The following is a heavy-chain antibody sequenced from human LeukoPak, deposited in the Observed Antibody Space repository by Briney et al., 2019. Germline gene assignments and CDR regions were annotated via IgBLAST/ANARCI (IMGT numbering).Heavy chain of an antibody. V-gene: IGHV3-48*03. J-gene: IGHJ3*02. CDR2: ISSSGSTI. CDR1: GFTFSSYE. Sequence: GGSLRLSCAASGFTFSSYEMNWVRQAPEKGLEWVAYISSSGSTIYYADSVKGRFTISRDNAKNSLYLQMNSLRAEDTAVYYCARASSGWANNAFDIWGQGTMVTVSS. D-gene: IGHD6-19*01. CDR3: ARASSGWANNAFDI.